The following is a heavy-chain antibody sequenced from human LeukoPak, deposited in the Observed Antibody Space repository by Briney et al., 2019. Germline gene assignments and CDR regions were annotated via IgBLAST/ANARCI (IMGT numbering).Heavy chain of an antibody. CDR3: AKVFCSSPRCFVPFDY. D-gene: IGHD2-2*01. V-gene: IGHV3-23*01. J-gene: IGHJ4*02. Sequence: GGSLRLSCAASGFTFSNFAMGWVRQAPGKGPVWLSTISPRGDRTYDADSVRGRFIISRDNSKNTFYLQLNSLRAEDTAVYYCAKVFCSSPRCFVPFDYWGQGTLVSVSS. CDR2: ISPRGDRT. CDR1: GFTFSNFA.